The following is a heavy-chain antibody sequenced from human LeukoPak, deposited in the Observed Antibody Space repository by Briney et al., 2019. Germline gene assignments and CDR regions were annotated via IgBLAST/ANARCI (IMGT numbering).Heavy chain of an antibody. Sequence: SETLSLTCAVYVGSFSGYYWSWIRQPPGKGLEWIGYVSYTGSFNYNPSLMSRVTISVVTSKNQFSLKLSSVTAADTALYYCARYNWNDGFDPWGQGTLVTVSS. CDR3: ARYNWNDGFDP. CDR2: VSYTGSF. J-gene: IGHJ5*02. D-gene: IGHD1-1*01. V-gene: IGHV4-59*01. CDR1: VGSFSGYY.